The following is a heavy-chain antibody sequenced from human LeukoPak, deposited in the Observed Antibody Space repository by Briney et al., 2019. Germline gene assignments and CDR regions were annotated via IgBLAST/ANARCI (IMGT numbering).Heavy chain of an antibody. CDR3: ARDGSSWYIVPQSLHWYFDL. V-gene: IGHV4-31*03. CDR2: IYYSGST. Sequence: SQTLSLTCTVSGGSISSGGYYWSWIRQHPGKGLEWIGYIYYSGSTYYNPSLKSRVTISVDTSKNQFSLKLSSVTAADTAVYYCARDGSSWYIVPQSLHWYFDLWGRGTLVTVSS. J-gene: IGHJ2*01. CDR1: GGSISSGGYY. D-gene: IGHD6-13*01.